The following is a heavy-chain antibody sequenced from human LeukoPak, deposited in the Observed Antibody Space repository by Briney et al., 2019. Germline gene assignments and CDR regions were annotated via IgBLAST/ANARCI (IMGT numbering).Heavy chain of an antibody. V-gene: IGHV4-34*01. Sequence: GSLRLSCAASGFTFSSYAMSWVRQPPGKGLEWMGEINHSGSTNYNPSLKSRVTISVDTSKNQFSLKLSSVTAADTAVYYCARGGLWYYDILTGYYSYWGQGTLVTVSS. CDR2: INHSGST. D-gene: IGHD3-9*01. CDR1: GFTFSSYA. J-gene: IGHJ4*02. CDR3: ARGGLWYYDILTGYYSY.